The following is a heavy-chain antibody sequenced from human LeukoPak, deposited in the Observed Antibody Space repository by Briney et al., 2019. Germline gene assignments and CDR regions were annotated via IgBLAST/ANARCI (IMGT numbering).Heavy chain of an antibody. D-gene: IGHD3-10*01. CDR2: IYHSGST. J-gene: IGHJ5*02. Sequence: SETLSLTCAVSGGSISSGGYSWSWIRQPPGKGLEWIGYIYHSGSTYYNPSLKSRVTISVDRSKNQFSLKLSSVTAADTAVYYCARLLWFGEFSYNWFDPWGQGTLVTVPS. CDR1: GGSISSGGYS. V-gene: IGHV4-30-2*01. CDR3: ARLLWFGEFSYNWFDP.